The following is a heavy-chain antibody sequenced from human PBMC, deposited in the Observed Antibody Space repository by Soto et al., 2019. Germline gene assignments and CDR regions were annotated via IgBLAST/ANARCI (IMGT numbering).Heavy chain of an antibody. D-gene: IGHD2-2*01. CDR3: AKSCSSTSCYDAFDI. Sequence: GGSLRLSCAASGFTFSSYAMSWVRQAPGKGLEWVSAISGSGGSTYYADSVKGRFTISRDNSKNTLYLQMNSRRAEDTAVYYCAKSCSSTSCYDAFDIWGQGTMVTVSS. V-gene: IGHV3-23*01. CDR1: GFTFSSYA. CDR2: ISGSGGST. J-gene: IGHJ3*02.